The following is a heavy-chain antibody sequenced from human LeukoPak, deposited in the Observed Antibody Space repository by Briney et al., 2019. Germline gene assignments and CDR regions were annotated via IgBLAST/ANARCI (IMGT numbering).Heavy chain of an antibody. CDR2: INPNSGGT. J-gene: IGHJ4*02. V-gene: IGHV1-2*02. D-gene: IGHD2-21*02. CDR3: ARGYCRDDICQVFPY. Sequence: ASVKVSCKASGYTFTGYYMHWVRQAPGQGLEWMGWINPNSGGTNYAQKFQGRVTMTRDTSISTAYMELSRLRFDDTGVYYCARGYCRDDICQVFPYWGQGTLVTVSS. CDR1: GYTFTGYY.